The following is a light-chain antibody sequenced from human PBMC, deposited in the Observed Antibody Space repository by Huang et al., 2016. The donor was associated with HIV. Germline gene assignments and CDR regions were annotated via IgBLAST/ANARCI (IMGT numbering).Light chain of an antibody. CDR3: QQTYSTPYT. J-gene: IGKJ2*01. Sequence: DIQLTQSPSSLSASVGDRVTITCRASQTISTYLNWYQQKPGKAPNLLIYTTSTVQSGGPSRFSGSGSGTDFTLTISRLQPEDFATYYCQQTYSTPYTFGQGTKLEIK. CDR2: TTS. CDR1: QTISTY. V-gene: IGKV1-39*01.